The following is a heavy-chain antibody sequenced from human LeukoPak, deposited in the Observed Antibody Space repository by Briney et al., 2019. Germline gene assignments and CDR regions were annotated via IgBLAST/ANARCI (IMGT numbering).Heavy chain of an antibody. V-gene: IGHV3-23*01. J-gene: IGHJ4*02. CDR1: GFTLSSYA. D-gene: IGHD3-22*01. Sequence: PGGSLRLSCAASGFTLSSYAMSWVRQGPGKGLEWVSAISVSGNTYHADSVKGRFTISRDNSKNTLYLQMNSLRAEDTAVYYCARDPVADYYDSSGPPYYFDYWGQGTLVTVSS. CDR3: ARDPVADYYDSSGPPYYFDY. CDR2: ISVSGNT.